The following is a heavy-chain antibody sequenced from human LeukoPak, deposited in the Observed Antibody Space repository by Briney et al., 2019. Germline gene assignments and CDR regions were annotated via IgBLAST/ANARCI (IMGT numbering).Heavy chain of an antibody. V-gene: IGHV3-73*01. J-gene: IGHJ5*02. Sequence: GGSLRLSCAASGFTFSGSAMHWVRQASGKGLEWVGRIRSKANSYATAYAASVKGRFTISRDDSKNTAYLQMNSLKTEDTAVYYCTRRGEYCSSTSCSNSFDPWGQGTLVTVSS. CDR2: IRSKANSYAT. D-gene: IGHD2-2*01. CDR3: TRRGEYCSSTSCSNSFDP. CDR1: GFTFSGSA.